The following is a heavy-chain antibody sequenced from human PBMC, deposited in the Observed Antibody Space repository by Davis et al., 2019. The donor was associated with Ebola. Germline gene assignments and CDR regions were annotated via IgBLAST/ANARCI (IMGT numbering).Heavy chain of an antibody. J-gene: IGHJ6*03. D-gene: IGHD6-13*01. V-gene: IGHV1-18*01. CDR2: ISAYNGNT. CDR3: ARRAAAGVPDYYYYYMDV. Sequence: ASVKVSCKASGYTFTSYGISWVRQAPGQGLEWMGWISAYNGNTNYAQKLQGRVTMTTDTSTSTAYMELRSLRSDDTAVYYCARRAAAGVPDYYYYYMDVWGKGTTVTVSS. CDR1: GYTFTSYG.